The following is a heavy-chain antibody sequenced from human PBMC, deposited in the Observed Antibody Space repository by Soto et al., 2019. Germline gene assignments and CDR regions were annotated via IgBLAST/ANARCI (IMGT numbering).Heavy chain of an antibody. Sequence: SETLSLTCTVSGGSISSSSYYWGWIRQPPGKGLEWIGSIYYSGSTYYNPSLKSRVTISVDTSKNQFSLKLSPVIAADTAVYYCARLGLGQQLDIYYYYGMDVWGQGTTVTVSS. D-gene: IGHD6-13*01. CDR1: GGSISSSSYY. J-gene: IGHJ6*02. CDR2: IYYSGST. CDR3: ARLGLGQQLDIYYYYGMDV. V-gene: IGHV4-39*01.